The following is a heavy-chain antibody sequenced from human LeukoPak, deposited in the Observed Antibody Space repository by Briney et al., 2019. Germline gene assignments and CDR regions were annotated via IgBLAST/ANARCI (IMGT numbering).Heavy chain of an antibody. CDR3: AKDGDGYNY. V-gene: IGHV3-30*18. CDR2: ISYDGSNK. Sequence: GRSLRLSCAASGFTFSSYGMHWVRQAPGKGLEWVAVISYDGSNKYYADSVKDRFTISRDNSKNTLYLQMNSLRAEDTAVYYRAKDGDGYNYWGQGTLVTVSS. D-gene: IGHD5-24*01. CDR1: GFTFSSYG. J-gene: IGHJ4*02.